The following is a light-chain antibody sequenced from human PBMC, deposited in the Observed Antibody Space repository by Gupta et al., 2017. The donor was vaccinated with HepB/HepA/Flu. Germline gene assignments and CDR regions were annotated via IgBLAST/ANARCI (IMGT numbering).Light chain of an antibody. Sequence: DVVMTQSQLSLPVTLGQPASISCRSSQSLVSSDGNTYLNWFQQRPGQSPRSLIYRVSTRDSGAPDRCSGSGSGTDVTLTSSRVEAADVGVYYCMQYTYWPHTFGQGTKLEIK. V-gene: IGKV2-30*01. CDR1: QSLVSSDGNTY. CDR2: RVS. CDR3: MQYTYWPHT. J-gene: IGKJ2*01.